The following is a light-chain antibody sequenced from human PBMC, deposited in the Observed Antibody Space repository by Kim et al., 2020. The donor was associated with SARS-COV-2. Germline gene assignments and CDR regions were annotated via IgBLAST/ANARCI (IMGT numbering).Light chain of an antibody. Sequence: AIQLTQSPSSLSASAGDRVTITCRASQGFGNSLAWYQQKPEKSPKLLIYGASNVEKWVPSRFSGSGSGTEFTLTINSLQPENSATYFCQLYNTYPMTFCQRTRLEIK. CDR2: GAS. CDR3: QLYNTYPMT. CDR1: QGFGNS. J-gene: IGKJ5*01. V-gene: IGKV1-13*02.